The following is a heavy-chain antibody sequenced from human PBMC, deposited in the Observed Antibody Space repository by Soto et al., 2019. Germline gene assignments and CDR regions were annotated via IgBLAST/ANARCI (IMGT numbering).Heavy chain of an antibody. CDR3: ARAVAARPGYYYGMDV. CDR2: ISYDGSNK. CDR1: GFTFSSYA. V-gene: IGHV3-30*04. Sequence: GGSLRLSCAASGFTFSSYAMHWVRQAPGKGLEWVAVISYDGSNKYYADSVKGRFTISRDNSKNTLYLQMNSLRAEDTAGYYCARAVAARPGYYYGMDVWGQGTTVTVSS. J-gene: IGHJ6*02. D-gene: IGHD6-6*01.